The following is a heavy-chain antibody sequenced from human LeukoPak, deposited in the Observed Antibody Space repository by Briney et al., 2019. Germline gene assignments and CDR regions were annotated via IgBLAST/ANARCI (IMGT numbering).Heavy chain of an antibody. CDR3: ARDNGGHVPYYFDY. Sequence: ASVKVSCKASGYTFTSYGISWVRQAPGQGLEWMGWISAYNGNTNYAQKLQGRVTMTTDTSTSTAYVELRSLRSDDTAVYYCARDNGGHVPYYFDYWGQGTLVTVSS. D-gene: IGHD2-8*01. CDR1: GYTFTSYG. V-gene: IGHV1-18*04. J-gene: IGHJ4*02. CDR2: ISAYNGNT.